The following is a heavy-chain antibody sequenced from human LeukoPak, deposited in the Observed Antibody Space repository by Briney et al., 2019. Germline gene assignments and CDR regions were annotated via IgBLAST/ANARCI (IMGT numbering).Heavy chain of an antibody. V-gene: IGHV4-30-4*01. J-gene: IGHJ6*02. CDR3: ASRMYYYYGMDV. CDR2: IDHREST. Sequence: SQTLSLTCTVSGGSISSGDYYWSWIRRPPGKGLEWIGEIDHRESTTYNPSLKSRVTISVDTSKNQFSLKLNSVTAADTAVYYCASRMYYYYGMDVWGQGTTVIVSS. CDR1: GGSISSGDYY.